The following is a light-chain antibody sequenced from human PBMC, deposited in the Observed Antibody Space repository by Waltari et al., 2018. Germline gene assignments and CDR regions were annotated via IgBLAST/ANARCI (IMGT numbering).Light chain of an antibody. J-gene: IGLJ3*02. V-gene: IGLV1-44*01. CDR1: SSNLGNNV. CDR2: RND. Sequence: QSVLTQPPSGSGPPGQRVPISGSGTSSNLGNNVVNWYQQVPGTAPKLLIYRNDLRPSGVPDRFSASKSGTSASLAISGLQSEDEAEYYCASWDDSLNGHWVFGGGTKVTVL. CDR3: ASWDDSLNGHWV.